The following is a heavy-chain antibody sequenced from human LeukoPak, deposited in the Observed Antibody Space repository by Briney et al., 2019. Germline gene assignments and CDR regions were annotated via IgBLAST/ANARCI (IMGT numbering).Heavy chain of an antibody. CDR3: ARRAGPTFWLDP. CDR1: GYSFTTYA. V-gene: IGHV7-4-1*02. J-gene: IGHJ5*02. Sequence: GASVKVSCKASGYSFTTYAMNWVRQAPGQGLEWMGWVNTNTGTPTYAQGFAGRFVFSVDISARTAFLQITSLKAEDTAVYFCARRAGPTFWLDPWGQGTLVTVSS. CDR2: VNTNTGTP.